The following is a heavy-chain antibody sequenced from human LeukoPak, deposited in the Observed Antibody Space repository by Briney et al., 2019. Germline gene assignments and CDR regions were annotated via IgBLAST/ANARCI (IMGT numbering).Heavy chain of an antibody. D-gene: IGHD2-8*01. J-gene: IGHJ4*02. V-gene: IGHV4-4*07. CDR3: GRDVCTNGVCSVVDY. CDR1: GDSISSYH. CDR2: IHISGST. Sequence: SETLSLTCTVSGDSISSYHWSWIRQSAGKGLEWIGRIHISGSTIYNPALKSRVTMSVDTSNNQFSLRLSSVTAADTAVYYCGRDVCTNGVCSVVDYWGQGTLVTVSS.